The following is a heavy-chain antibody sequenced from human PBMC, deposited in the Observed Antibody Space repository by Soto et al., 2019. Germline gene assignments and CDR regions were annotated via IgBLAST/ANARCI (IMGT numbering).Heavy chain of an antibody. CDR1: GFTFSSFA. Sequence: GGSLRLSCAASGFTFSSFAMGWVRQAPGKGLEWVSGISGSGDSTFYADSVRGRFTISRDNARNTLFLQISSLRADDTAVYNCAKPGGSSSLYYFDYWGQGMLVTVSS. D-gene: IGHD6-13*01. J-gene: IGHJ4*02. V-gene: IGHV3-23*01. CDR2: ISGSGDST. CDR3: AKPGGSSSLYYFDY.